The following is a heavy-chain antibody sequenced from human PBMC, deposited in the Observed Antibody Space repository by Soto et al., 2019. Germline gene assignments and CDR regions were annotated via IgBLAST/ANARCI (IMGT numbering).Heavy chain of an antibody. CDR3: IRDGSGTYNNWFDP. D-gene: IGHD3-10*01. Sequence: PGGSLRLSCAASGFTFSSYWMHWVRQAPGKGLVWVSRIKSDGSSTSYADSVKGRFTISRDNAKNTLFLHMNSLRAEDTAVYYCIRDGSGTYNNWFDPWGQGTLVTVSS. CDR1: GFTFSSYW. J-gene: IGHJ5*02. V-gene: IGHV3-74*01. CDR2: IKSDGSST.